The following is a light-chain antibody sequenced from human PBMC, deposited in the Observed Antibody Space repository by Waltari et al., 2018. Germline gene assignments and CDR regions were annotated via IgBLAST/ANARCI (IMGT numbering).Light chain of an antibody. V-gene: IGKV1-5*03. J-gene: IGKJ1*01. CDR1: QNIGSW. CDR3: LQYNDNPWT. Sequence: DIQMTQSPSSLSASVGDTVTITCRASQNIGSWLDWYQQKPGKAPKFLIYKTSTLQSGVPSRFSGSGSGTEFTLTISALEPEDFATYYCLQYNDNPWTFGQGTKVEIK. CDR2: KTS.